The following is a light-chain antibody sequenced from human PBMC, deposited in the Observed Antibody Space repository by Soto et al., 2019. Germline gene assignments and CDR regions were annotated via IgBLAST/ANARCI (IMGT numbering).Light chain of an antibody. V-gene: IGLV2-14*01. Sequence: QSVLTQPASVSGSPGQSVTISCTGSSSDVGGYNYVSWYQHHPGKAPKLMIYEVTNRPSGVSIRFSGSKSGNTASLTISGLQAEDEADYYCGSYTGSNTYFFGTGTKLTVL. CDR1: SSDVGGYNY. CDR2: EVT. CDR3: GSYTGSNTYF. J-gene: IGLJ1*01.